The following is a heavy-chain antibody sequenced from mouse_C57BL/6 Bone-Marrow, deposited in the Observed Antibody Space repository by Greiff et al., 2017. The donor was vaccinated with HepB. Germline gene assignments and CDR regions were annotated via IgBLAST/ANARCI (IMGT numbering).Heavy chain of an antibody. J-gene: IGHJ4*01. CDR1: GYSFTSYY. Sequence: QVQLKESGPELVKPGASVKISCKASGYSFTSYYIHWVKQRPGQGLEWIGWIYPGSGNTKYNEKFKGKATLTADTSSSTAYMQLSSLPSEESAVYYGAKDYYGSYYAMDYWGQGTSVTVSA. CDR3: AKDYYGSYYAMDY. CDR2: IYPGSGNT. V-gene: IGHV1-66*01. D-gene: IGHD1-1*01.